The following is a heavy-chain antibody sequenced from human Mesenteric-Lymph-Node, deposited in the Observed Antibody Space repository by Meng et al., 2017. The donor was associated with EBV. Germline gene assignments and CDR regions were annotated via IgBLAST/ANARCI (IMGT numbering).Heavy chain of an antibody. CDR3: SRDLAGPYDD. Sequence: VRSGGPFDHTGGSLTLSCAASGFTFSRYWMHWGRQAPGKGLVWISRINENGGTTTYADSVRGRFTISRDNTKNTLYLQMNNLRVEDTAVYFCSRDLAGPYDDWGQGTLVTVSS. V-gene: IGHV3-74*01. CDR1: GFTFSRYW. J-gene: IGHJ4*02. CDR2: INENGGTT.